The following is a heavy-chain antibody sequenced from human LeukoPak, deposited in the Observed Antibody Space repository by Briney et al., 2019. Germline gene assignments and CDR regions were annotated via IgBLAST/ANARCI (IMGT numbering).Heavy chain of an antibody. CDR3: ARDFGDKNDWYHDY. J-gene: IGHJ4*02. CDR2: IKQDGSKE. D-gene: IGHD3-10*01. V-gene: IGHV3-7*01. Sequence: GGSLGLSCAASGFTFSSYNMNWVRQAPGKGLEWVADIKQDGSKEYYVDSVRGRFTISRDNAKNSLYLQMNSLRAEDTAVYYCARDFGDKNDWYHDYWGQGTLVTVSS. CDR1: GFTFSSYN.